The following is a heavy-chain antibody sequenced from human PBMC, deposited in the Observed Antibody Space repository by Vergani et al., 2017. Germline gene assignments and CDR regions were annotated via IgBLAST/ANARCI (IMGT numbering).Heavy chain of an antibody. Sequence: EVQLVQSGAEVKKPGESLKISCKGSGYSFTSYWIGWVRQMPGKGLEWMGIIYPGDSDTRYSPSFQVQVTISADKSISTAYLQWSSLKASDTAMYYCARIPKYYYGSGSYYFVYYYYMDVWGKGTTVTVSS. V-gene: IGHV5-51*01. D-gene: IGHD3-10*01. J-gene: IGHJ6*03. CDR2: IYPGDSDT. CDR1: GYSFTSYW. CDR3: ARIPKYYYGSGSYYFVYYYYMDV.